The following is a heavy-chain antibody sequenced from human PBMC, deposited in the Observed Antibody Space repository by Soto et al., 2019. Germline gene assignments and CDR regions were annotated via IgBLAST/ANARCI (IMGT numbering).Heavy chain of an antibody. CDR3: ARSLGSGTYFYFDY. CDR2: INPNSGDT. Sequence: GASVKVSCKASGYTFTDYYMHWVRQAPGQGLEWIGWINPNSGDTNYAQKFQGWVTMTRDTSITTDYMELSRLRSDDTALYYCARSLGSGTYFYFDYWGQGTLVTVSS. CDR1: GYTFTDYY. J-gene: IGHJ4*02. V-gene: IGHV1-2*04. D-gene: IGHD1-26*01.